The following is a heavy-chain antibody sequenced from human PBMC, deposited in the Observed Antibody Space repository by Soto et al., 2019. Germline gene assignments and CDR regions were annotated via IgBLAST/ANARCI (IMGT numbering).Heavy chain of an antibody. CDR3: AICLWTYVDPNAWFDP. CDR1: GFTFSSYA. D-gene: IGHD3-10*01. Sequence: PGGSLRLSCAASGFTFSSYAMSWVRQAPGKGLEWVSAISGSGASTYYADSVKGRFTISRDNFKNTLYLQMNSLRVEDTAVYYCAICLWTYVDPNAWFDPWGQGTLVTVSS. CDR2: ISGSGAST. V-gene: IGHV3-23*01. J-gene: IGHJ5*02.